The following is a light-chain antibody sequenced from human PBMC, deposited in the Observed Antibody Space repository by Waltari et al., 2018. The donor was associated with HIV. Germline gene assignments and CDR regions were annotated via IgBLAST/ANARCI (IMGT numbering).Light chain of an antibody. CDR1: QSVNSD. Sequence: IVMTQSPATLSVSPGERATLSCRARQSVNSDLAWYQQRPGQAPRLLIFDASTRATGIPARFSGSGSETDFTLTISSLQSEDVAVYYCQQYNNWPPAWTFGRGSQVEI. V-gene: IGKV3D-15*01. CDR2: DAS. J-gene: IGKJ1*01. CDR3: QQYNNWPPAWT.